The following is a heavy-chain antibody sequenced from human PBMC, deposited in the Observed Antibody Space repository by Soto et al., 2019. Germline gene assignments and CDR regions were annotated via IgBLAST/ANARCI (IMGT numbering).Heavy chain of an antibody. V-gene: IGHV1-69*01. J-gene: IGHJ6*02. D-gene: IGHD3-10*01. CDR2: IIPIFGTA. CDR1: GGTFSSYA. CDR3: ARFGYYYGSGSYIYYYYYGMDV. Sequence: QVQLVQSGAEVKKPGSSVKVSCKASGGTFSSYAISWVRQAPGQGLEWMGGIIPIFGTANYAQKFQGRVTITADESTSTAYMEVSSLRSEDTAVYYCARFGYYYGSGSYIYYYYYGMDVWGQGTTVTVSS.